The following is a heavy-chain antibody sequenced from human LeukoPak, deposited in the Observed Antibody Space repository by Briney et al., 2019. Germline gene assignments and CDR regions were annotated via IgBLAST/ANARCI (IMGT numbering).Heavy chain of an antibody. CDR2: VYYSGST. CDR3: ARRRGYDHFDY. Sequence: PSETLSLTCSVSSGSISSSSYYWGWIRQPPGKGLEWIGNVYYSGSTYYNPSLKSRVTISVDTSKNQFSLKLSSVTAADTAVYYCARRRGYDHFDYWGQGTLVTVSS. V-gene: IGHV4-39*01. CDR1: SGSISSSSYY. J-gene: IGHJ4*02. D-gene: IGHD5-12*01.